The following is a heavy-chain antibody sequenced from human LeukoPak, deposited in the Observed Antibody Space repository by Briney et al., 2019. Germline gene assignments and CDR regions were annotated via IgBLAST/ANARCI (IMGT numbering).Heavy chain of an antibody. Sequence: PGGSLRLSCAASGFTFSSYAMSWVRQAPGKGLEWVSATSGSGGSTYYADSVKGRFTISRDNSKNTLYLQMNSLRAEDTAVYYCAKAFWSGYFNGMDVWGQGTTVTVSS. CDR1: GFTFSSYA. V-gene: IGHV3-23*01. J-gene: IGHJ6*02. CDR3: AKAFWSGYFNGMDV. D-gene: IGHD3-3*01. CDR2: TSGSGGST.